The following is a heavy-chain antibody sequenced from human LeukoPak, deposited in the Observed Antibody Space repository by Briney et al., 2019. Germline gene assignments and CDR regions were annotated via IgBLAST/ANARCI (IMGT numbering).Heavy chain of an antibody. J-gene: IGHJ4*02. CDR3: AKRREGYAATDY. V-gene: IGHV3-23*01. CDR1: GFTFSSYA. D-gene: IGHD5-24*01. Sequence: GGSLRLFCAASGFTFSSYAMSWVRQAPGKGLEWVSAITGSGGSTYYADSVKGRFTISRDNSKNTLYLQMNSMRAEDTAVYYCAKRREGYAATDYWGQGTLVTVSS. CDR2: ITGSGGST.